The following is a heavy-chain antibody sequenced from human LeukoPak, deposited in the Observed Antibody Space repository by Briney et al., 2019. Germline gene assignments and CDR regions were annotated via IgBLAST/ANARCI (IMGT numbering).Heavy chain of an antibody. D-gene: IGHD3-22*01. CDR2: ISYDGTNK. V-gene: IGHV3-30*03. Sequence: PGGSLRLSCAASGFTFSSYGMHWVRQAPGKGLEWVAVISYDGTNKYYADSVKGRFTISRDNSKNTMYLQMNSLRAEDTAVYYCVTYSDSRSPAFDIWGQGTMVTVSS. J-gene: IGHJ3*02. CDR1: GFTFSSYG. CDR3: VTYSDSRSPAFDI.